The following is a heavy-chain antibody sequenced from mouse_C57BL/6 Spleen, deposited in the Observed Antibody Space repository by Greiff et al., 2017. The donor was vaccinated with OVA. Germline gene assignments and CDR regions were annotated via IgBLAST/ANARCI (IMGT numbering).Heavy chain of an antibody. J-gene: IGHJ4*01. CDR2: INPRTGGT. D-gene: IGHD1-1*01. CDR1: GYSFTGYY. Sequence: EVHLVESGPELVKPGASVKISCKASGYSFTGYYMNWVKQSPEKSLEWIGEINPRTGGTTYNQKFKAKATLTVDKSSSTAYMQLKSLTSEDSAVYYCARSPSDYGLGYWGQGTSVTVSS. V-gene: IGHV1-42*01. CDR3: ARSPSDYGLGY.